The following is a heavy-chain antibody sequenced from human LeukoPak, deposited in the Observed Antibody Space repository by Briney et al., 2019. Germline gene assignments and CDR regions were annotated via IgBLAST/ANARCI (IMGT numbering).Heavy chain of an antibody. CDR3: ARDSGTYSPYFDY. V-gene: IGHV6-1*01. CDR2: TYYRSKWYN. Sequence: SQTLSLSCAISGDSVSSNDAAWNWIRQSPSRGLEWLGRTYYRSKWYNDYVVSVKSRVTINPDTSKNQFSLQLNSVTPEDTAVYYCARDSGTYSPYFDYWGQGTLVTVSS. CDR1: GDSVSSNDAA. J-gene: IGHJ4*02. D-gene: IGHD2-21*01.